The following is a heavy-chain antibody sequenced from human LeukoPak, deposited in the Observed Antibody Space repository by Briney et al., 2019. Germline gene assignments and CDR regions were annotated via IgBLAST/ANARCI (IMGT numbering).Heavy chain of an antibody. Sequence: SETLSLTCTVSGGSISSSSYYWGWIRQPPGKGLEWIGYIYHSGSTYYNPSLKSRVTISVDRSKNQFSLKLSSVTAADTAVYYCARSGGRSVSHRIFWFDPWGQGTLVTVSS. CDR1: GGSISSSSYY. J-gene: IGHJ5*02. V-gene: IGHV4-30-2*01. D-gene: IGHD3-3*01. CDR2: IYHSGST. CDR3: ARSGGRSVSHRIFWFDP.